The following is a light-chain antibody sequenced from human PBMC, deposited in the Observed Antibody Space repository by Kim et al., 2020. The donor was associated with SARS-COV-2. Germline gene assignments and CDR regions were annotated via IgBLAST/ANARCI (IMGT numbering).Light chain of an antibody. CDR2: KTS. Sequence: ASVGDRVTITCRASQSISSWLAWYQQKPGKAPKLLIYKTSNLEPGVPSRFSGSRSGTEFTLIISSLQPDDFATYYCQQYYNSPLTFGGGTKVDIK. CDR3: QQYYNSPLT. J-gene: IGKJ4*01. V-gene: IGKV1-5*03. CDR1: QSISSW.